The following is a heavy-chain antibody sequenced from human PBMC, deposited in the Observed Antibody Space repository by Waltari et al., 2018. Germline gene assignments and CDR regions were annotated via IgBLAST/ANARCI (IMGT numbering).Heavy chain of an antibody. Sequence: EVQLVESGGGLVQPGGSLRLSCAASGFTFSTYGMSWVRQAPGKGLGWVSAISGGSDNTNYADSVKGRFTISRDNSKNTLYLQMNSLRADDTAVYYCAECRGVRGVIPFDYWGQGTLVTVSS. V-gene: IGHV3-23*04. J-gene: IGHJ4*02. CDR3: AECRGVRGVIPFDY. D-gene: IGHD3-10*01. CDR2: ISGGSDNT. CDR1: GFTFSTYG.